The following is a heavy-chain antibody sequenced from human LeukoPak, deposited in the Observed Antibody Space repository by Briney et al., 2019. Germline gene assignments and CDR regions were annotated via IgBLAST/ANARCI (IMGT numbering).Heavy chain of an antibody. J-gene: IGHJ4*02. D-gene: IGHD2-2*01. CDR2: ISSSSSYI. Sequence: GGSLRLSCGASWFTLDSYSINEVRQAPGKGLEWVSSISSSSSYIYYADSVKGRFTIFSDNAKNSLYRQINSLRAEQTAVYYGARSSPGAFDYWGQGTLVTVSS. CDR1: WFTLDSYS. V-gene: IGHV3-21*01. CDR3: ARSSPGAFDY.